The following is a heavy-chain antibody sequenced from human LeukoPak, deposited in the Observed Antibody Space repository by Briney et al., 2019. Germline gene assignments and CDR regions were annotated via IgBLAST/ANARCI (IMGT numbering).Heavy chain of an antibody. CDR2: IYTSEST. CDR3: ARVDYGDLGYFDY. V-gene: IGHV4-61*02. CDR1: GGSISSGSYY. D-gene: IGHD4-17*01. J-gene: IGHJ4*02. Sequence: SETLFLTCTVSGGSISSGSYYWSWIRQPAGKGLEWIGRIYTSESTNYNPSLKSRVTISVDTSKNQFSLKLSSVTAADTAVYYCARVDYGDLGYFDYWGQGTLVTVSS.